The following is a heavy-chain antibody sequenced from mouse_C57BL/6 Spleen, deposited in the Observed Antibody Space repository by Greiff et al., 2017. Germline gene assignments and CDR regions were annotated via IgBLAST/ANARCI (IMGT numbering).Heavy chain of an antibody. V-gene: IGHV1-74*01. Sequence: QVQLKQPGAELVKPGASVKVSCKASGYTFTSYWMHWVKQRPGQGLEWIGRIHPSDSDTNYNQKFKGKATLTVDKSSSTAYMQLSSLTSEDSAVYYCAITPSSGYYYYAMDYWGQGTSVTVSS. CDR2: IHPSDSDT. J-gene: IGHJ4*01. CDR1: GYTFTSYW. CDR3: AITPSSGYYYYAMDY. D-gene: IGHD3-2*02.